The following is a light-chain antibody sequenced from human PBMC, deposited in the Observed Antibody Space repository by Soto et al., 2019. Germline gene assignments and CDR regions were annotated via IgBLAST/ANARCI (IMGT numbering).Light chain of an antibody. J-gene: IGKJ4*01. Sequence: DIHMTQSPSPLSASVGDRVTITCRASQNIKKFLNWYQQRPGKAPSALIHATSTLQNGVSSRFSGSGSDTDFTLTITSLQPEEFATYFCQQSYSSPLTFGGGTKVEL. CDR2: ATS. CDR1: QNIKKF. CDR3: QQSYSSPLT. V-gene: IGKV1-39*01.